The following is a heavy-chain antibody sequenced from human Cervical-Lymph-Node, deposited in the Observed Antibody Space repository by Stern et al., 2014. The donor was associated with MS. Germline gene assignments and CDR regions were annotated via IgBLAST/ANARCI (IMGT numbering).Heavy chain of an antibody. CDR1: TDTFSNID. CDR2: IIPFFGTA. D-gene: IGHD6-19*01. CDR3: VRDQAGVAVY. J-gene: IGHJ4*02. V-gene: IGHV1-69*01. Sequence: QVQLVQSGAAVKKPGSSMKVSCKASTDTFSNIDISWVRQAPGQGLDWLGGIIPFFGTANYARKVQDRLRITADVSTSTVTMELSSLRSEDTAVYYCVRDQAGVAVYWGQGSLVTVSS.